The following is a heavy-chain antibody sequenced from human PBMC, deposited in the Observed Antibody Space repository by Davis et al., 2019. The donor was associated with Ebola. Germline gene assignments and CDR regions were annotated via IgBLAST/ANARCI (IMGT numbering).Heavy chain of an antibody. Sequence: AASVKVSCKASGYTFTDNYINWVRQAPGQGLEWMGWINPNNGVTNYGQKFQGRVTMTRDTSITTAYMEVSRLGSDDTAVYYCARDPLHIMSIGVWGDLDYWGQGTLVTVSS. V-gene: IGHV1-2*02. CDR2: INPNNGVT. D-gene: IGHD3/OR15-3a*01. J-gene: IGHJ4*02. CDR1: GYTFTDNY. CDR3: ARDPLHIMSIGVWGDLDY.